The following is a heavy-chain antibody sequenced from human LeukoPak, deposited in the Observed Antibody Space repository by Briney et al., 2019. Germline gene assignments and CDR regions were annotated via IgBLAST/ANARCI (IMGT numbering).Heavy chain of an antibody. CDR3: ARESITMVRGVIKRWFDP. CDR2: ISSSSSYI. Sequence: PGGSLRLSCAASGFTVSSNYMSWVRQAPGKGLEWVSSISSSSSYIYYADSVKGRFTISRDNAKNSLYLQMNSLRAEDTAVYYCARESITMVRGVIKRWFDPWGQGTLVTVSS. J-gene: IGHJ5*02. D-gene: IGHD3-10*01. CDR1: GFTVSSNY. V-gene: IGHV3-21*01.